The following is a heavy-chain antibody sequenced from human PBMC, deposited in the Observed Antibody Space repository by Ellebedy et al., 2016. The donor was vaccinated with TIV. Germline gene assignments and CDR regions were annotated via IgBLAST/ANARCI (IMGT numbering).Heavy chain of an antibody. D-gene: IGHD3-10*01. J-gene: IGHJ6*02. CDR1: GFTFSSFG. Sequence: GGSLRLSCAASGFTFSSFGMYWFRQAPGKGLEWVSSITGDASGTYYADSMKGRFTISRDNSRNTLYLQMDNLRAENTAIYYCAKRDDGSGTDHFGLDVWGQGTTVTVSS. CDR3: AKRDDGSGTDHFGLDV. V-gene: IGHV3-23*01. CDR2: ITGDASGT.